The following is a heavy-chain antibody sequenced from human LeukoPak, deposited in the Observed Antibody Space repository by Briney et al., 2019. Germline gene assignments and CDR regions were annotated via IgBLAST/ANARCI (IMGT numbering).Heavy chain of an antibody. J-gene: IGHJ5*02. V-gene: IGHV4-4*07. D-gene: IGHD1-1*01. Sequence: SETLSLTCTVSGGSISSYYWGWIRQPAGKPLEWIGRIYASGSTNYNPSLQSRVTMSVDTSKNQFSLKLTSVTAADTAFYYCARVHDYNWLDPWGQGTLVTVSS. CDR3: ARVHDYNWLDP. CDR2: IYASGST. CDR1: GGSISSYY.